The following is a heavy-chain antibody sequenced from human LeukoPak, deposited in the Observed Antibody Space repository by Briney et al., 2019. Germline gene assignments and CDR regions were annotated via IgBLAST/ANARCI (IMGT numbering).Heavy chain of an antibody. D-gene: IGHD5-12*01. CDR2: FDPEDGET. J-gene: IGHJ4*02. CDR1: GYTLTELS. V-gene: IGHV1-24*01. Sequence: ASVKVSCKVSGYTLTELSMHWVRQAPGKGLEWMGGFDPEDGETIYAQKFQGRVTMTEDTSTDTAYMELSSLRSEDTAVYYCATPFMVATDRDYWGQGTLVTVSS. CDR3: ATPFMVATDRDY.